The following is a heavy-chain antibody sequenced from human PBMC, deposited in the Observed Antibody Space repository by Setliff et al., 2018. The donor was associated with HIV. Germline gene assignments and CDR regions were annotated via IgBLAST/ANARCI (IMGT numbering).Heavy chain of an antibody. Sequence: LSLTCIVSGVSTISSSSSYYWGWIRQPPGKGLEWIGNIHYGGFFWYSPSLKSRATISVDTSKNQFSLTLSSVTAADTAVYYCARHGAYEAYYHYMDVWGKGTTVTVSS. J-gene: IGHJ6*03. CDR1: GVSTISSSSSYY. CDR3: ARHGAYEAYYHYMDV. V-gene: IGHV4-39*01. CDR2: IHYGGFF. D-gene: IGHD5-12*01.